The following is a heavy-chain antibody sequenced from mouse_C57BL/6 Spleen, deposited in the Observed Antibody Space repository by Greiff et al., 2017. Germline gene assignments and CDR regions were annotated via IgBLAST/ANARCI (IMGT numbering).Heavy chain of an antibody. D-gene: IGHD1-1*01. CDR1: GYAFSSSW. Sequence: QVQLQQSGPELVKPGASVKISCKASGYAFSSSWMNWVKQRPGKGLEWIGRIYPGDGDTNYNGKFKGKATLTADKSSSTAYIQLSSLTSEDSAVYFCARWSYYYGSSYGYWGQGTTLTVSS. J-gene: IGHJ2*01. CDR2: IYPGDGDT. CDR3: ARWSYYYGSSYGY. V-gene: IGHV1-82*01.